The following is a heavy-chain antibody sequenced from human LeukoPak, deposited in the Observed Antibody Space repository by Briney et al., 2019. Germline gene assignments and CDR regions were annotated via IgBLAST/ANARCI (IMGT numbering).Heavy chain of an antibody. V-gene: IGHV3-30*02. CDR2: IRYDGSNT. Sequence: GGSLRLSCAASGFTFSSYAMHWVRQAPGKGLEWVAFIRYDGSNTYYADSVKGRFTISRDNAKNTLYLQMNSLRVEDTAVYYCAKDGAWLRFDDWGQGILVTVSS. CDR3: AKDGAWLRFDD. D-gene: IGHD5-12*01. CDR1: GFTFSSYA. J-gene: IGHJ4*02.